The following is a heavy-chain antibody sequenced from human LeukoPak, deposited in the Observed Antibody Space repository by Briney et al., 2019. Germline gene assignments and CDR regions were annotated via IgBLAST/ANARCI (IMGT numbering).Heavy chain of an antibody. J-gene: IGHJ4*02. CDR3: ARSRRIAVAGGALDY. D-gene: IGHD6-19*01. CDR1: RGTFSSYA. CDR2: IIPIFGTA. Sequence: GASVKVSCKASRGTFSSYAISWVRQAPGQGLEWMGGIIPIFGTANYAQKLQGRVTITADESTSTAYMELSSLRSEDRAVYYCARSRRIAVAGGALDYWGQGTLVTVSS. V-gene: IGHV1-69*13.